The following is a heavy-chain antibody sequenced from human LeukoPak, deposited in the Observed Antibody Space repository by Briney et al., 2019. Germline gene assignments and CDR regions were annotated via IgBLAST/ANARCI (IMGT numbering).Heavy chain of an antibody. CDR3: ARVHYYGSGSGLFDY. Sequence: ASVKVSCKASGYTFTGYYMHWVRQAPGQGLEWMGWINPNSGGTNYAQKFQGRVTMTRDTSISTAYMELSRLRSDDTAVYYCARVHYYGSGSGLFDYWGQGTLVTVSS. CDR2: INPNSGGT. D-gene: IGHD3-10*01. CDR1: GYTFTGYY. V-gene: IGHV1-2*02. J-gene: IGHJ4*02.